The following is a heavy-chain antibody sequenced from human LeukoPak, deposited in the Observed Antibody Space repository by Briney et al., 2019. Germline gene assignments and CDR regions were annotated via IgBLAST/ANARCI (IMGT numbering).Heavy chain of an antibody. J-gene: IGHJ4*02. CDR1: GASISPYY. V-gene: IGHV4-4*07. CDR2: LYPSGSS. Sequence: PSETLSLTCTVSGASISPYYWNWIRQPAGKGLEWIGRLYPSGSSDYNPPLKSRVSISVGTSNNQFSLRVTSVTAADTAIYYCARDLSGSLYFDYWGQGILVTVSA. CDR3: ARDLSGSLYFDY. D-gene: IGHD3-10*01.